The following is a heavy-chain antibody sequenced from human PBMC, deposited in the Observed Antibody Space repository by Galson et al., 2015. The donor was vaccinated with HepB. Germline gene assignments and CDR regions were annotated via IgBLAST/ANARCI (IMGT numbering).Heavy chain of an antibody. CDR2: ITYDGGSH. J-gene: IGHJ4*02. V-gene: IGHV3-30*18. CDR1: GFTFSAYG. D-gene: IGHD6-19*01. CDR3: AEVATRGQWLARWNFDY. Sequence: SLRLSCAASGFTFSAYGMHWVRQAPGKGLDWVAGITYDGGSHYYADSVKGRVTISRDNLKNTLFLQMSSLRPEDTAVYYCAEVATRGQWLARWNFDYWGQGILVTVPS.